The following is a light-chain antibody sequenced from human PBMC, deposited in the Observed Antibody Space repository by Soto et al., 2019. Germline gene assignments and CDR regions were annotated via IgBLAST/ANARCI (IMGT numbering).Light chain of an antibody. CDR1: SSDVGGYNY. Sequence: QSALTQPPSASGSPGHSVTISCTGTSSDVGGYNYVSWYQQHPGKAPKLLIYEVNERPSGVPDRFSGSKSGNTASLTVSGLQAEDEADYYCSSYAGSNSYVFGTGTKVTVL. CDR3: SSYAGSNSYV. V-gene: IGLV2-8*01. CDR2: EVN. J-gene: IGLJ1*01.